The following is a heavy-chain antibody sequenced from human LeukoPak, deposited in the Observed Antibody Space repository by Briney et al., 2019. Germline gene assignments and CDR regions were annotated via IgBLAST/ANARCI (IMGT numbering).Heavy chain of an antibody. Sequence: ASVKVSCKASGYTFTAYYIHWVRQAPGQGLEWMGWLNPNSGGTNSAQNFQGRVTMTRDTSIGTAYMEVSRLTSDDTAVYFCARVKAYGGAGDFDYWGQGTLVTVSS. CDR1: GYTFTAYY. CDR2: LNPNSGGT. CDR3: ARVKAYGGAGDFDY. D-gene: IGHD3-10*01. J-gene: IGHJ4*02. V-gene: IGHV1-2*02.